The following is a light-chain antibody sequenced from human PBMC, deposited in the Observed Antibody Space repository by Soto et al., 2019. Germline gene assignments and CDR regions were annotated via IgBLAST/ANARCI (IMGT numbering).Light chain of an antibody. Sequence: DIEMTQSPSTLSASVGDRVTITCRASQTIRRWLAWYQQRPGKAPKVLIYEASTLESGVPARFSGSGSETEFTLTISRLQPEDSATYYCQHYNSDPWTFGQGTKVEIK. CDR2: EAS. V-gene: IGKV1-5*01. CDR1: QTIRRW. J-gene: IGKJ1*01. CDR3: QHYNSDPWT.